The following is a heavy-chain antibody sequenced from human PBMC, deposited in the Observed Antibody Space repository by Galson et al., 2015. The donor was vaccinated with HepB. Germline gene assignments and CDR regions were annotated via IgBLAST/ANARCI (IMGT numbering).Heavy chain of an antibody. D-gene: IGHD3-10*01. CDR1: GYTFTSYY. V-gene: IGHV1-46*01. J-gene: IGHJ6*03. Sequence: SVKVSCKASGYTFTSYYMHWVRQAPGQGLEWMGIINPSGGSTSYAQKFQGRVTMTRDTSTSTVYMELSSLRSEDTAVYYCARGGYYSGSGEHQYYMDVWGKGTTVTVSS. CDR3: ARGGYYSGSGEHQYYMDV. CDR2: INPSGGST.